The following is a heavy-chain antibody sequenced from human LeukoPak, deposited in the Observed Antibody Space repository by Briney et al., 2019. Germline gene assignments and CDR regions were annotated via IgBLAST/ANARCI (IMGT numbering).Heavy chain of an antibody. Sequence: GGSLRLSCAASGFTFSSYCMHWVRQAPGKGLEWVAFIGYDGSNKYYADSVKGRFTISRDNSKNTLYLQMYSLRAEDTAVYYCAKVEGASKASVYWGQGALVTVSS. CDR1: GFTFSSYC. CDR2: IGYDGSNK. D-gene: IGHD1-1*01. J-gene: IGHJ4*02. V-gene: IGHV3-30*02. CDR3: AKVEGASKASVY.